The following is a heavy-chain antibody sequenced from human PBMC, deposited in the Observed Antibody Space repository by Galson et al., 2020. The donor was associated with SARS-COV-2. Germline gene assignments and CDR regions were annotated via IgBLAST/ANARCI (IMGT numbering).Heavy chain of an antibody. V-gene: IGHV3-21*01. CDR1: GFTLSRYA. D-gene: IGHD4-17*01. J-gene: IGHJ4*02. Sequence: GESLKISCAASGFTLSRYAMNWVRQAPGKGLEWVSSISSSSSDISYADSVKGRFTMSRDNARNSLYLQMNSLRAEDTAVYYCARDLYGDYVFDYWGQGTMVTVSS. CDR3: ARDLYGDYVFDY. CDR2: ISSSSSDI.